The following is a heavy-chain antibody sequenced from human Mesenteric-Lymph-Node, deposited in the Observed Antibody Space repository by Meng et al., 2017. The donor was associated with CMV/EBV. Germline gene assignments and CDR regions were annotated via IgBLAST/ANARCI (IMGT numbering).Heavy chain of an antibody. J-gene: IGHJ4*02. CDR2: IYYSGST. Sequence: SETLSLTCTVSGGSVSSGSYYWSWIRQPPGKGLEWIGYIYYSGSTNYNPSLKSRVTISVDTSKNQFSLKLSSVTAADTAVYYCARDTPPHYGDYYPLYYWGQGTLVTVSS. CDR3: ARDTPPHYGDYYPLYY. V-gene: IGHV4-61*01. CDR1: GGSVSSGSYY. D-gene: IGHD4-17*01.